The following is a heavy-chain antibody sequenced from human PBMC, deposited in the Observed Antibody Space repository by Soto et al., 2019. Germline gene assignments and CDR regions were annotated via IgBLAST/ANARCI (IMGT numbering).Heavy chain of an antibody. CDR1: GFTFSNYG. CDR3: AKDRYSGSYYYADL. Sequence: QVQLVESGGGVVQPGRSLRLSCAASGFTFSNYGMHWVRQAPGKGLEWVAVISYDGSNKYYADSVKGRFTISRDNSKNTLYLQMNSLRAEDTAVYYCAKDRYSGSYYYADLWGQGTLVTVSS. D-gene: IGHD1-26*01. J-gene: IGHJ5*02. V-gene: IGHV3-30*18. CDR2: ISYDGSNK.